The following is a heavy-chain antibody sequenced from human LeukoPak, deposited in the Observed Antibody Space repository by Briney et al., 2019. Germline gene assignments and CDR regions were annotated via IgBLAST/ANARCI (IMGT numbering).Heavy chain of an antibody. CDR1: GGSISGYF. V-gene: IGHV4-4*07. J-gene: IGHJ3*01. CDR2: VHPSGGT. Sequence: SETLSLTCTVSGGSISGYFWSWIRQPAGKGLEWIGRVHPSGGTNYNPSLKSRVTMSINTSKNQFSLRLSSVTAADTAMYYCARELRYDNSDSGAFWGQGTVVTVSS. D-gene: IGHD3-22*01. CDR3: ARELRYDNSDSGAF.